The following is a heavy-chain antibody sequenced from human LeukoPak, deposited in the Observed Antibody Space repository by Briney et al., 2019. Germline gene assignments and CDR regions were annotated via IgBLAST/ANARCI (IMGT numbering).Heavy chain of an antibody. CDR3: ARDGSAGSATNYYGMDV. CDR2: ISAYNGNT. J-gene: IGHJ6*02. V-gene: IGHV1-18*01. CDR1: GYTFTSYG. Sequence: ASVKVSCKASGYTFTSYGISWVRQAPGQGLEWMGWISAYNGNTNYAQKLQGRVTLTTDTSTRTVNMEMRSLRSDDTAVYYCARDGSAGSATNYYGMDVWGQGTTITVSS. D-gene: IGHD3-10*01.